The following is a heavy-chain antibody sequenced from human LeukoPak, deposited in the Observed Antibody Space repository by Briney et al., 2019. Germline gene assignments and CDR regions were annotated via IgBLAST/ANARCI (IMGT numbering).Heavy chain of an antibody. D-gene: IGHD6-25*01. V-gene: IGHV4-59*08. Sequence: SETLSLTCTVSGGSISSDYWSWIRQPPGKELEWIGYVYYTGSTNYNPSLTSRVTISLHTPKNQFSLSLSSVTAADTAVYYCAKYTAAARGSFGYWGQGTLVTVSS. J-gene: IGHJ4*02. CDR1: GGSISSDY. CDR3: AKYTAAARGSFGY. CDR2: VYYTGST.